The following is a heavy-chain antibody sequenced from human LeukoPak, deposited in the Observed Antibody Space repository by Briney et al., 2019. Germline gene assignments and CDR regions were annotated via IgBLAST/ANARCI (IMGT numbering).Heavy chain of an antibody. CDR2: IYISGST. V-gene: IGHV4-4*07. CDR3: ARGGYEYYYMDV. CDR1: GGSIGNYH. Sequence: LETLSLTCTVSGGSIGNYHWSWIRQPAGKGLEWIGRIYISGSTNYNPSIKSRVTMSVDTYKNQFSLKLRSVTAADTAVYYCARGGYEYYYMDVWGKGTTVTVSS. J-gene: IGHJ6*03. D-gene: IGHD3-16*01.